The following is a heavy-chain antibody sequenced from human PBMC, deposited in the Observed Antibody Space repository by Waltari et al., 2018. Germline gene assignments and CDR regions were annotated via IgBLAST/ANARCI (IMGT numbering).Heavy chain of an antibody. J-gene: IGHJ4*02. Sequence: QLQLQESGPGLVKPSETLSLTCTVSGGSISSSSYYWGGIRQPPGKELEWIGSIYYSVSTYYNPSLKSRVTISVDTSKNQFSLKLSSVTAADTAVYYCARDEMATTNFDYWGQGTLVTVSS. CDR1: GGSISSSSYY. V-gene: IGHV4-39*07. CDR2: IYYSVST. CDR3: ARDEMATTNFDY. D-gene: IGHD5-12*01.